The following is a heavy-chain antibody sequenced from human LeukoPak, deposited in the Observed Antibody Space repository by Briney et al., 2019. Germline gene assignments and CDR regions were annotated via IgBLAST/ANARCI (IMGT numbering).Heavy chain of an antibody. CDR2: INPGGGNT. Sequence: ASVKVSCKASGYTLTNYYMHWVRQAPGQGLEWMGLINPGGGNTNYAQNFQGRVTMTRDTSTTTVYMELSSLRSEDTAIYYCARIRDGYNDAYDIWGQGTVVTVPS. V-gene: IGHV1-46*01. CDR1: GYTLTNYY. CDR3: ARIRDGYNDAYDI. J-gene: IGHJ3*02. D-gene: IGHD5-24*01.